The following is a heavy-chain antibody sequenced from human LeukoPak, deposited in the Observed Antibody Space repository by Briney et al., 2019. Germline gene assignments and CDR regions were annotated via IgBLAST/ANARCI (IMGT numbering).Heavy chain of an antibody. CDR2: IYSSGNT. Sequence: PSETLSLTCTVSGGSISSYYWSWIRQPAGKGLEWIGRIYSSGNTNYNPSLKSRVTMSVDTSKNQFSLKLSSVTAADTSVYYCAKERIPATGGGFDPWGQGTLVTVSS. J-gene: IGHJ5*02. CDR1: GGSISSYY. CDR3: AKERIPATGGGFDP. D-gene: IGHD6-25*01. V-gene: IGHV4-4*07.